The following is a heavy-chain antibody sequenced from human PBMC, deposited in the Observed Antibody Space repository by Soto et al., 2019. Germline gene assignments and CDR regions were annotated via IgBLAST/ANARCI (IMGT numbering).Heavy chain of an antibody. V-gene: IGHV1-2*04. CDR3: ARNRRVDY. CDR2: INPNSGGT. J-gene: IGHJ4*02. CDR1: GYTFTGYY. Sequence: ASVKVSCKASGYTFTGYYMHWVRQAPGQGLEWMGWINPNSGGTNYAQKFQGWVTMTRDTSISTAYMELSSLRAEDTAVYYCARNRRVDYWGQGTLVTVSS. D-gene: IGHD3-3*01.